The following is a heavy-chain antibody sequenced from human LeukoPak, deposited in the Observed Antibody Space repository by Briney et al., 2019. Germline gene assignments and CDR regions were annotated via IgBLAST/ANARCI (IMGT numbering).Heavy chain of an antibody. V-gene: IGHV3-30*18. D-gene: IGHD6-19*01. Sequence: GGSLRLSCAASGFTFSSYGMHWVRQAPGKGLEWVAVISFDGSNKYYADSVKGRFTISRDNSKNTLYLQMNSLRAEDTAAYYCVKDRRGWYYGMDVWGQGTTVTVSS. CDR3: VKDRRGWYYGMDV. J-gene: IGHJ6*02. CDR2: ISFDGSNK. CDR1: GFTFSSYG.